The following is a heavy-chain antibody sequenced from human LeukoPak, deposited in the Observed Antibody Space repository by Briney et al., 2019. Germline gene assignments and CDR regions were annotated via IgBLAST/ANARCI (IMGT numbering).Heavy chain of an antibody. CDR1: GFTLRGYG. D-gene: IGHD6-19*01. CDR2: IRYDGSDK. J-gene: IGHJ4*02. CDR3: ARGPYSSGLYVIDY. Sequence: GGSLRLSCAASGFTLRGYGMHWVRQAPGKGLEWVAFIRYDGSDKSYADSVKGRFTISRDNSNHTVVLQMNSLRAEDTAVYYCARGPYSSGLYVIDYWGQGTLVTVSS. V-gene: IGHV3-30*02.